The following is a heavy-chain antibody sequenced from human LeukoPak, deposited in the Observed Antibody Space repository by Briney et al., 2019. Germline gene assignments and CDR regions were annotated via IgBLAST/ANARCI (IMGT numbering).Heavy chain of an antibody. D-gene: IGHD6-25*01. Sequence: SETLSLTCTVSGGSISSYYWSWIRQPPGKGLEWIGYIYYGGSTNYNPSLKSRVTISVDTSKNQFSLRLSSVTAADTAVYFCARTEMYSSGWDDAFFDCWGQGTLVTVSS. CDR2: IYYGGST. CDR3: ARTEMYSSGWDDAFFDC. CDR1: GGSISSYY. V-gene: IGHV4-59*01. J-gene: IGHJ4*02.